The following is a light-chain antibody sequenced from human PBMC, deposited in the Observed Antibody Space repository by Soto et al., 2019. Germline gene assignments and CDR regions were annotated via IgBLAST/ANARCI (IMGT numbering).Light chain of an antibody. V-gene: IGKV3-15*01. CDR3: QQYYNWPRT. Sequence: SPATLSVSPGERATLSCRASENIYTNLAWYQQKPGQAPRLLFYGASTRATGLPARFSGTGSGTEFTLTINSLQAEDSAVYYCQQYYNWPRTVGQGTRLEIK. CDR2: GAS. CDR1: ENIYTN. J-gene: IGKJ5*01.